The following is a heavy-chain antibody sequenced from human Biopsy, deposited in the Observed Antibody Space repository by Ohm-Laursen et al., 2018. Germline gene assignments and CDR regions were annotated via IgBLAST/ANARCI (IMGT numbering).Heavy chain of an antibody. CDR1: GYTFTAYG. V-gene: IGHV1-18*04. Sequence: ASVKVSCKPSGYTFTAYGISWVRQAPGQGLEWMGWISTYNDDTNIAQKFQGRVSMTTDTSTETAYMELRSLRSGDTAIYSCARDPGYDFWSGSDPFDIRGQGTLVTVS. D-gene: IGHD3-3*01. CDR2: ISTYNDDT. CDR3: ARDPGYDFWSGSDPFDI. J-gene: IGHJ3*02.